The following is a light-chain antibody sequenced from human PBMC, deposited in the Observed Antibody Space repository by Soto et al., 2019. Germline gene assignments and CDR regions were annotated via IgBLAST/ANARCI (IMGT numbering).Light chain of an antibody. CDR1: SNDIGTYEY. CDR3: SSYTTGSTLPWV. CDR2: GVN. J-gene: IGLJ1*01. V-gene: IGLV2-14*01. Sequence: QSVRTQPAWVSVSPGQSVTISCTGSSNDIGTYEYVSWHQHHPGRAPKLIIFGVNDRPSGISDRFSGSKSGNTASLTIFGLQLEDEAVYYCSSYTTGSTLPWVFGTGTKVTVL.